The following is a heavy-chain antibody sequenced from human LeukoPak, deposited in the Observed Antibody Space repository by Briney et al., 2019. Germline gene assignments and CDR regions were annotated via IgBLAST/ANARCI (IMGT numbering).Heavy chain of an antibody. CDR3: ARGLDRIYYYYGMDV. D-gene: IGHD2/OR15-2a*01. Sequence: EASVTVSCKASGYTFTTYGMHWVRQAPGQRLEWMGWINAGNGNTKYSQKFQGRVTMTRNTPISTAYMELSSLRSEDTAVYYCARGLDRIYYYYGMDVWGQGTTVTVSS. J-gene: IGHJ6*02. V-gene: IGHV1-3*01. CDR2: INAGNGNT. CDR1: GYTFTTYG.